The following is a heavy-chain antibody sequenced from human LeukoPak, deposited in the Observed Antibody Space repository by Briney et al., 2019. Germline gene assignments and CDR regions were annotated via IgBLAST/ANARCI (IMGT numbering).Heavy chain of an antibody. V-gene: IGHV1-69*13. D-gene: IGHD1-26*01. CDR2: IIPIFGTA. CDR3: ARELYRALSGSYYPRDYYYYGTDV. CDR1: GGTFSSYA. J-gene: IGHJ6*02. Sequence: SVKVSCKASGGTFSSYAISWVRQAPGQGLEWMRGIIPIFGTANYAQKFQGRVTITADESTSTAYMELSSLRSEDTAVYYCARELYRALSGSYYPRDYYYYGTDVWGQGTTVTVSS.